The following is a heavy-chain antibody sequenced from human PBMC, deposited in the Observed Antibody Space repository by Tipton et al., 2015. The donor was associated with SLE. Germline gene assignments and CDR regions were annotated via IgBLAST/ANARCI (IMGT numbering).Heavy chain of an antibody. V-gene: IGHV4-59*11. CDR1: GGSISSHY. Sequence: TLSLTYTVSGGSISSHYWSWIRQPPGKGLEWIGYIYYSGSTNYNPSLKSRVTISVDTSKNQFSLKLSSVTAADTAVYYCARAGNGRWYFDLWGRGTLVTVSS. CDR2: IYYSGST. D-gene: IGHD1-1*01. CDR3: ARAGNGRWYFDL. J-gene: IGHJ2*01.